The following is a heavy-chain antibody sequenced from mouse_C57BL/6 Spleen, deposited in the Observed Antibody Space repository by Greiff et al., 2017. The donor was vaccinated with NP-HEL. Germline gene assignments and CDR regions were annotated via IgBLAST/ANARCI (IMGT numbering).Heavy chain of an antibody. D-gene: IGHD1-1*01. CDR1: GYTFTSYW. J-gene: IGHJ4*01. CDR2: IHPNSGST. CDR3: ARPLGSSPHYYARDY. V-gene: IGHV1-64*01. Sequence: VQLQQPGAELVKPGASVKLSCKASGYTFTSYWMHWVKQRPGQGLEWIGMIHPNSGSTNYNEKFKSKATLTVDKSSSTAYMQLSSLTSEDSAVYYCARPLGSSPHYYARDYWGQGTSVTVSS.